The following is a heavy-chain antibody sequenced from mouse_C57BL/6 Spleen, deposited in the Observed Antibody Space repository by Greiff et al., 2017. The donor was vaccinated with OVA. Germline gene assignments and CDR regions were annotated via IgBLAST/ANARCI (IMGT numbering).Heavy chain of an antibody. CDR2: IDPSDSYT. J-gene: IGHJ4*01. CDR3: ARGSYYAMDY. CDR1: GNTFTSYW. Sequence: KESCKASGNTFTSYWMHWVKQRPGQGLEWIGEIDPSDSYTNYNQKFKGKSTLTVDKSSSTAYMQLSSLTSEDSAVYYCARGSYYAMDYWGQGTSVTVSS. V-gene: IGHV1-69*01.